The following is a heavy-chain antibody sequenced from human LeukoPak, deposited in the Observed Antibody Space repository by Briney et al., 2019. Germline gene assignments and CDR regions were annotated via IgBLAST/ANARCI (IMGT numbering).Heavy chain of an antibody. Sequence: GGSLRLSCAASGFTFSSYSMNWVRQAPGKGLEWVSSISSSSSYIYYADSVKGRFTISRDNAKNSLYLQMNSLRAEDTAVYYCARGGAAAAPNWFDPWGQGTLVTVSS. CDR1: GFTFSSYS. D-gene: IGHD6-13*01. J-gene: IGHJ5*02. CDR2: ISSSSSYI. CDR3: ARGGAAAAPNWFDP. V-gene: IGHV3-21*01.